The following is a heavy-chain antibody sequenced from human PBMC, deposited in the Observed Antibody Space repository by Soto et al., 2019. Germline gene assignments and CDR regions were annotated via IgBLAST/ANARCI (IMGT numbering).Heavy chain of an antibody. CDR3: ARTTVEYSSSSLGFDY. V-gene: IGHV4-31*03. CDR2: IYYSGSP. Sequence: PSETLSLTCTVSGGSISSGGSYWSWIRQHPGKGLEWIGYIYYSGSPYYNPSLTSRVTISVDKSKNQFSLKLSSVTAADTAVYYCARTTVEYSSSSLGFDYWGQGTLVTVSS. CDR1: GGSISSGGSY. J-gene: IGHJ4*02. D-gene: IGHD6-6*01.